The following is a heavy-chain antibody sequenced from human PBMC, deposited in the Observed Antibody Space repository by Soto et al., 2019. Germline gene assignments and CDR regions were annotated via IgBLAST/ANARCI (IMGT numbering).Heavy chain of an antibody. CDR2: IYYSGST. V-gene: IGHV4-59*08. Sequence: SETLSLTCTVSGGSISSYYWSWIRQPPGKGLEWIGYIYYSGSTNYNPSLKSRVTISVDTSKNQFSLKLSSVTAADTAVYYCARHWADDAFDIWGQGTMVTVSS. CDR3: ARHWADDAFDI. CDR1: GGSISSYY. J-gene: IGHJ3*02. D-gene: IGHD7-27*01.